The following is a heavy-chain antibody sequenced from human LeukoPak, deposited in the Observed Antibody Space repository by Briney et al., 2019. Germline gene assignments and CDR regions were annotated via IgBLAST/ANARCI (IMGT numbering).Heavy chain of an antibody. J-gene: IGHJ2*01. D-gene: IGHD4-11*01. Sequence: SETLSLTCTVSGGSISSGGYYWSWIRQHPGKGLEWIGYIYYSGSTYYNPSLKSRVTISVDTSKNQFSLKLSSVTAADTAVYYCARDRLAYWYFDLGGRGTLVTVSS. CDR1: GGSISSGGYY. V-gene: IGHV4-31*03. CDR3: ARDRLAYWYFDL. CDR2: IYYSGST.